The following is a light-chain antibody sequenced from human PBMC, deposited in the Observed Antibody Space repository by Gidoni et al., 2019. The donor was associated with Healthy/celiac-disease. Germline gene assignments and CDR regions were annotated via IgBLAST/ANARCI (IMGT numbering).Light chain of an antibody. CDR2: AAS. V-gene: IGKV1-39*01. CDR1: QSISSY. Sequence: DIQMTQSPSSLSASVGDRVTITCRASQSISSYLNWYQQKPGKAPKLLIYAASSLQSGVPSRFSGSGSGTDVTLTISSLQPEDFATYYCQQSYSTKFTFXPXTKVDIK. J-gene: IGKJ3*01. CDR3: QQSYSTKFT.